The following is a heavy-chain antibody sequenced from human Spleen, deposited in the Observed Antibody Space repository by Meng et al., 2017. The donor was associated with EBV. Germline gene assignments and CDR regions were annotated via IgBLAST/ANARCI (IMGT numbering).Heavy chain of an antibody. J-gene: IGHJ4*02. V-gene: IGHV3-23*04. CDR2: ITGSGEKT. D-gene: IGHD3-10*01. CDR1: GFTFNNYA. Sequence: EVHLVEAGGGLVQPGGSLRLSCAASGFTFNNYAMNWVRQAPGKGLEWVSGITGSGEKTHYADSVEGRFTVSRDKSRNTLYLQMNSLRVEDTAVYYCALWFREHFDYWGQGTLVTVSS. CDR3: ALWFREHFDY.